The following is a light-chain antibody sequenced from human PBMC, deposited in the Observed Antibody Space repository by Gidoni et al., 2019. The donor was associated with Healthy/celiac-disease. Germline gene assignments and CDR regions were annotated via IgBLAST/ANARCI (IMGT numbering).Light chain of an antibody. J-gene: IGKJ3*01. CDR1: QSVSSY. Sequence: EIVLTQSPATLSLSPGERATLSCRASQSVSSYLAWYQQKPGQVPRFLIYDASNRATGIPARFSGSGSGTDFTLTISSLEPEDFAVYYCQQRSNSFTFGPGTKVDIK. CDR2: DAS. CDR3: QQRSNSFT. V-gene: IGKV3-11*01.